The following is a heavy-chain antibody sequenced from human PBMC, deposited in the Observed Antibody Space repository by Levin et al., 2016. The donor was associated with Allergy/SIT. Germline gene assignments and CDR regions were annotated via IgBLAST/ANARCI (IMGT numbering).Heavy chain of an antibody. D-gene: IGHD2-15*01. V-gene: IGHV3-20*01. J-gene: IGHJ3*02. CDR1: GFTFDDYA. CDR2: INWNGGST. CDR3: ARGFVVVVAAHDAFDI. Sequence: GESLKISCAASGFTFDDYAMHWVRQAPGKGLEWVSGINWNGGSTGYADSVKGRFTISRDNAKNSLYLQMNSLRAEDTALYHCARGFVVVVAAHDAFDIWGQGTMVTVSS.